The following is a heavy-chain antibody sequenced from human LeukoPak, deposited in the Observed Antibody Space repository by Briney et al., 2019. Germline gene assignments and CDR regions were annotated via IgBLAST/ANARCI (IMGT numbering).Heavy chain of an antibody. CDR3: AKARYNWNLFDY. J-gene: IGHJ4*02. D-gene: IGHD1-20*01. CDR2: IWYDGSNK. CDR1: GFTFSSYG. V-gene: IGHV3-33*06. Sequence: GGSLRLSCAASGFTFSSYGMHWVRQAPGKGLEGVAVIWYDGSNKYYADSVKGRFTISRDNSKNTLYLQMNSLRAEDTAVYYCAKARYNWNLFDYWGQGTLVTVSS.